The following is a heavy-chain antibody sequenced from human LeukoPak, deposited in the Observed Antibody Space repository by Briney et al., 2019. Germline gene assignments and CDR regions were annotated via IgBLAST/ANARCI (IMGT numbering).Heavy chain of an antibody. CDR2: INHSGST. CDR3: ARGTRWDTFFRLYYFDY. J-gene: IGHJ4*02. V-gene: IGHV4-39*07. Sequence: PSETLSLTCTVSGGSIGSSSYYWGWIRQPPGKGLEWIGEINHSGSTNYNPSLKSRVTISVDTSKNQFSLKLSSVTAADTAVYYCARGTRWDTFFRLYYFDYWGQGTLVTVSS. CDR1: GGSIGSSSYY. D-gene: IGHD1-26*01.